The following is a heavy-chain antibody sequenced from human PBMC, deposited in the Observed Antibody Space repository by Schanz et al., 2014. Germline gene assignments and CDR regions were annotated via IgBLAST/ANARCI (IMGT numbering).Heavy chain of an antibody. V-gene: IGHV3-74*01. Sequence: EVQLVESGGGLVQPGGSLRLSCAASGFTFSSYWMHWVRQAPGKGLVWISRINSDGSSASYADSVKGRFTISRDNAKNTLYLQMNSVRAEDSAVYYCVKLPGATGTTSHFDYWGQGTLVTVSS. CDR1: GFTFSSYW. J-gene: IGHJ4*02. CDR3: VKLPGATGTTSHFDY. CDR2: INSDGSSA. D-gene: IGHD1-1*01.